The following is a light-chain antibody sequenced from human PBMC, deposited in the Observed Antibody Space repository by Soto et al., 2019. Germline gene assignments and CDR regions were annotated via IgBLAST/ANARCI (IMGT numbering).Light chain of an antibody. CDR2: EVS. CDR3: CSYAGPWV. CDR1: SSDVGSYNL. J-gene: IGLJ3*02. V-gene: IGLV2-23*02. Sequence: QSALTQPASLSGSPGQSITISCTGTSSDVGSYNLVSWYQQHPGKAPKLMIYEVSKRPSGVSNRFSGSKSGNTASLTISGLQAEDEADYYCCSYAGPWVFGGGTKLTVL.